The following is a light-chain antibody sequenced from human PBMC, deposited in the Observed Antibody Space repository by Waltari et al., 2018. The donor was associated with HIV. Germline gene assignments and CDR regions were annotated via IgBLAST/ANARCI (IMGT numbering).Light chain of an antibody. CDR1: SRHIGASHY. J-gene: IGLJ1*01. Sequence: QSALTQPASVSGSPGQSITISCTGTSRHIGASHYVSWYQHHPGKVPKLLIYEVTNRPSGVSHRFSGSKSGNTASLTISGLQAEDEADFYCTSYTSISTLVFGTGTKVTVL. V-gene: IGLV2-14*01. CDR2: EVT. CDR3: TSYTSISTLV.